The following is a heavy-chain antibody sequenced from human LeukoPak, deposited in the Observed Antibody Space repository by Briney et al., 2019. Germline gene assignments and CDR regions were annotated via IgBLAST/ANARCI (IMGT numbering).Heavy chain of an antibody. J-gene: IGHJ3*02. Sequence: GASVKVSCKASGYTFTNYYIHWVRQAPGQGLEWMGLINPGGANTNYARNFQGRVTMTRDTSTSTVYMELSSLRSEDTATYYCARIRDGYNDAYDIWGQGTVVTVPS. CDR3: ARIRDGYNDAYDI. D-gene: IGHD5-24*01. V-gene: IGHV1-46*01. CDR1: GYTFTNYY. CDR2: INPGGANT.